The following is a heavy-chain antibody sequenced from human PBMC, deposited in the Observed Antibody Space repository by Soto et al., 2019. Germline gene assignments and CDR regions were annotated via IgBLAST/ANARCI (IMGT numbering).Heavy chain of an antibody. CDR2: ISIRGGDE. CDR3: ARGTIVARQHLDY. D-gene: IGHD6-6*01. V-gene: IGHV3-30*03. J-gene: IGHJ4*02. Sequence: QVQLVESGGGVVQPGKSLRLSCAASVFNFSSYAMHWARQAPGKGLEWVTVISIRGGDEYYAESVRGRFTISRDDSKNTLYLQMDSLRVEDTPVYYCARGTIVARQHLDYWGQGTLVTVSS. CDR1: VFNFSSYA.